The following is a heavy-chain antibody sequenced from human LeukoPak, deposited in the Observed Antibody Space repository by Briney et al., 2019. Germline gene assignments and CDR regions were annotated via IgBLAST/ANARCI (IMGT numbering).Heavy chain of an antibody. Sequence: PGGSLRLSCAASGFTFSSYSMNWVRQAPGKGLEWVSSISSSSSYIYYADSVKGRFTISRDNAKNSLYLQMNSLRAEDTAVYYCARDRSSSWPDYYYYGTDVWGQGTTVTVSS. CDR3: ARDRSSSWPDYYYYGTDV. V-gene: IGHV3-21*01. CDR2: ISSSSSYI. D-gene: IGHD6-13*01. CDR1: GFTFSSYS. J-gene: IGHJ6*02.